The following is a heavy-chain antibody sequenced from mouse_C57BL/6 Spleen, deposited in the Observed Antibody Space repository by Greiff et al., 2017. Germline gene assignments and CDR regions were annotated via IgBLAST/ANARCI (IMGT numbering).Heavy chain of an antibody. CDR3: ADGNYAMDY. J-gene: IGHJ4*01. V-gene: IGHV1-66*01. D-gene: IGHD2-1*01. Sequence: QVQLQQSGPELVKPGASVKISCKASGYSFTSYYIHWVKQRPGQGLEWIGWIYPGSGNTKYNEKFKGKATLTADTSSNTAYMQLSSLTSEDSAVYYCADGNYAMDYWGQGTSVTVSS. CDR1: GYSFTSYY. CDR2: IYPGSGNT.